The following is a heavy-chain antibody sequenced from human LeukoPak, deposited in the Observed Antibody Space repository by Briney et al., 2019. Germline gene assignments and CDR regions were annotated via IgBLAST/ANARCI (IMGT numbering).Heavy chain of an antibody. D-gene: IGHD1-14*01. CDR3: ARLNKPGWFDP. V-gene: IGHV4-38-2*02. Sequence: SETLSLTCTVSGYSISNGYYWAWIRQPPGKGLEWIANIFYTGSTYYNPSLKSRVTISVDTSKNQFSLRLTSVTATDTAVYYCARLNKPGWFDPWGQGTLVTVSS. CDR2: IFYTGST. J-gene: IGHJ5*02. CDR1: GYSISNGYY.